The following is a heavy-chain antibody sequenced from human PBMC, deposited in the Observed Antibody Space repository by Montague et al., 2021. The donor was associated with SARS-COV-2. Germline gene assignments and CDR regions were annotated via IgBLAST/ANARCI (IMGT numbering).Heavy chain of an antibody. V-gene: IGHV4-39*07. CDR2: MYYSGST. D-gene: IGHD3-10*01. J-gene: IGHJ6*02. CDR3: ARDDIVLQGVTKGMDV. Sequence: SETLSLNCNVSGGSISSSNYYWGWIRQPPGKGLEWIGNMYYSGSTYYNPSLKSRVTISIDTSKNQFSLKLSSVTAADTAVYYCARDDIVLQGVTKGMDVWGQGTTVTVSS. CDR1: GGSISSSNYY.